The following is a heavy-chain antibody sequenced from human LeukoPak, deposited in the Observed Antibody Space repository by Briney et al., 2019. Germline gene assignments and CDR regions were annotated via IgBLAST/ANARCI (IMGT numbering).Heavy chain of an antibody. V-gene: IGHV3-23*01. CDR1: GFIFNNYG. CDR3: AEGSSGYFDDL. Sequence: GSLRLSCAASGFIFNNYGLIWVRQAPGKGLEWVSAISNDGGGTNYADFVKGRFTISRDNSKNTPFLQMNSLSAEDTALDFCAEGSSGYFDDLWGQGTLVTVSS. J-gene: IGHJ5*02. CDR2: ISNDGGGT. D-gene: IGHD3-22*01.